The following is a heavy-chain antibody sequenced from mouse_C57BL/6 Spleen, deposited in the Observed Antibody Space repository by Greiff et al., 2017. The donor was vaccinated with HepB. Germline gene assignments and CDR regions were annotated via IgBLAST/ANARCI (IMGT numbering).Heavy chain of an antibody. V-gene: IGHV1-50*01. Sequence: QVQLQQPGAELVKPGASVKLSCKASGYTFTSYWMQWVKQRPGQGLEWIGEIDPSDSYTNYNQKFKGKATLTVDTSSSTAYMQLSSLTSEDSAVYYCARGGLRRGRSAYFDYWGQGTTLTVSS. CDR1: GYTFTSYW. CDR3: ARGGLRRGRSAYFDY. CDR2: IDPSDSYT. D-gene: IGHD2-4*01. J-gene: IGHJ2*01.